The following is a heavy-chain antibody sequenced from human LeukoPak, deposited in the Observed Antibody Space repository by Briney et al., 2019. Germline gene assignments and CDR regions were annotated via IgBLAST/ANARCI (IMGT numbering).Heavy chain of an antibody. D-gene: IGHD3-3*01. J-gene: IGHJ6*03. V-gene: IGHV4-4*07. Sequence: SETLSLTCTVSGGSISSYYWSWIRQPAGKGLEWIGRIYTSGSTNYNPSLKSRVTMSVDTSKNQFSLKLSSVTAADTAVYYCARGERLRFLEWLGNYYMDVWGKGTTVTVSS. CDR1: GGSISSYY. CDR2: IYTSGST. CDR3: ARGERLRFLEWLGNYYMDV.